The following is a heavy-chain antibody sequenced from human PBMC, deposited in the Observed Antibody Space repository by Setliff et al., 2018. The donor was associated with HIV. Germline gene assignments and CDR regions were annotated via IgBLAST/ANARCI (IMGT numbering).Heavy chain of an antibody. V-gene: IGHV1-8*02. CDR2: MNPNSGNT. CDR1: GYTFTTYD. D-gene: IGHD2-2*01. Sequence: ASVKVSCKASGYTFTTYDINWVRQATGQGLEWMGWMNPNSGNTGYAERFQGRVTMTRDTSISTVYMELTSLRSEDMAVYYCARECGSTSNNWFDPWGQGTLVTVSS. J-gene: IGHJ5*02. CDR3: ARECGSTSNNWFDP.